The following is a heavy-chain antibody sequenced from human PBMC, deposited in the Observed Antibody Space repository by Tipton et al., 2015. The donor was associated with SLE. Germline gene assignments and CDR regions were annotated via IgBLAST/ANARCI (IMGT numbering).Heavy chain of an antibody. D-gene: IGHD3-22*01. CDR2: IWYDGSNK. CDR1: GFTFSSYG. V-gene: IGHV3-30*18. CDR3: AKAGGYYDSSGYTPYYYGMDV. Sequence: QLVQSGGGVVQPGRSLRLSCAASGFTFSSYGMHWVRQAPGKGLEWVAVIWYDGSNKYYADSVKGRFTISRDNSKNTLYLQMNSLRAEDTAVYYCAKAGGYYDSSGYTPYYYGMDVWGQGTTVTVSS. J-gene: IGHJ6*02.